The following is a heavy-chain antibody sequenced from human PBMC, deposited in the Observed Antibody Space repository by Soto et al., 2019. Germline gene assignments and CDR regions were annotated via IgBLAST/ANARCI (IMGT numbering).Heavy chain of an antibody. J-gene: IGHJ5*02. D-gene: IGHD3-16*01. V-gene: IGHV3-11*01. CDR3: ARLPFPWGWFDP. Sequence: GGSLRLSCAASGFTVSSNYMSWVRQAPGKGLEWLSYISGSGRTIYSADSVKGRFTISRDNATNSLYLQMNNVRTEDTAVYYCARLPFPWGWFDPWGQGTLVTVSS. CDR2: ISGSGRTI. CDR1: GFTVSSNY.